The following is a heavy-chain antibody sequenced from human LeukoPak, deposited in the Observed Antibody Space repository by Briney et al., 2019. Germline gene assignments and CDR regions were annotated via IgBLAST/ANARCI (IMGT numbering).Heavy chain of an antibody. CDR3: ASLYYYDNSGYYLGSRHFHH. V-gene: IGHV3-30*03. Sequence: GGSLRLSCAASGFTFSSYGMHWVRQAPGKGLEWVAVISYDGSNKYYADSVKGRFTISRDNSKNTLYLQMNSLRAEDTAVYYCASLYYYDNSGYYLGSRHFHHWGQGTLVTVSS. J-gene: IGHJ1*01. CDR2: ISYDGSNK. CDR1: GFTFSSYG. D-gene: IGHD3-22*01.